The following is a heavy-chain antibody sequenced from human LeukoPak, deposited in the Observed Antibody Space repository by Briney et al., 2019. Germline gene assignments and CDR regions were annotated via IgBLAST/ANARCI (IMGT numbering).Heavy chain of an antibody. CDR2: ISGSGNTI. CDR3: ARVGQQLADY. CDR1: GFTFSSYE. D-gene: IGHD6-13*01. V-gene: IGHV3-48*03. J-gene: IGHJ4*02. Sequence: GGSLRLSCAASGFTFSSYEMNWFRQAPGKGLEWVSYISGSGNTIYYADSVKGRFTISRDNAKDSLYLQMNSVRVEDTAVYYCARVGQQLADYWGQGTLVTVSS.